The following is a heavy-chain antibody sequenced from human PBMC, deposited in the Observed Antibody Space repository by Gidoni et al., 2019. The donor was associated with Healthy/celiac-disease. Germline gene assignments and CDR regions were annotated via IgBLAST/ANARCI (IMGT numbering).Heavy chain of an antibody. CDR3: ARDLSTLFLQKVSVRGVAAGY. CDR2: ISYDGSNK. CDR1: GFTFSRYA. D-gene: IGHD3-10*01. J-gene: IGHJ4*02. Sequence: QVQLVESGGGVVQPGRSLRLSCAASGFTFSRYAMHWVRQAPGKGLEWVAVISYDGSNKYYADSVKGRFTTSRDNSKNTLYLQMNSLRAEDTAVYYCARDLSTLFLQKVSVRGVAAGYWGQGTLVTVSS. V-gene: IGHV3-30-3*01.